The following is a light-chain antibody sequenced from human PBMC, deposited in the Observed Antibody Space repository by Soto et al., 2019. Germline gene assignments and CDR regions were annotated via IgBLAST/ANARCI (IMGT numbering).Light chain of an antibody. CDR1: QSVSSN. J-gene: IGKJ4*01. CDR2: GAS. V-gene: IGKV3-15*01. Sequence: EIVMTQSPATLSVSPGERATLSCRASQSVSSNLAWYQQKPGQAPRLLIYGASTRATGSPARFSGSGSGTEFTRIISSLQSEDFAVYYCQQYNNWPRLTFGGGTKVEIK. CDR3: QQYNNWPRLT.